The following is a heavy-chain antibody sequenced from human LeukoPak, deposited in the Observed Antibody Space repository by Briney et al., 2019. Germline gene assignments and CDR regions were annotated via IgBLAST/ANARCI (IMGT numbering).Heavy chain of an antibody. CDR1: GGTFSSYA. D-gene: IGHD4-17*01. Sequence: SVKVSCKASGGTFSSYAISWVRQAPGQGLEWMGRIIPIFGTANYAQKFHGRVTITTDESTSTAYMELSSLRSEDTAVYYCAKGVGYGDYYDYWGQGTLVTVSS. CDR3: AKGVGYGDYYDY. CDR2: IIPIFGTA. J-gene: IGHJ4*02. V-gene: IGHV1-69*05.